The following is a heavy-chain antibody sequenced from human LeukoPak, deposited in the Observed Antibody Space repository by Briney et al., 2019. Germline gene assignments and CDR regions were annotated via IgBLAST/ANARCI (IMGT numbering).Heavy chain of an antibody. V-gene: IGHV3-23*01. CDR2: ISDNGGST. CDR3: ANPPPERSSWHFDY. D-gene: IGHD6-13*01. CDR1: GFTFSSYA. Sequence: QTGGSLRLSCAASGFTFSSYAMSWVRQAPGKGLEWVSTISDNGGSTYYADSVKGRFTISRDNSKNTLYLQMNSLRAEDTAVYYCANPPPERSSWHFDYWGQGALVTVSS. J-gene: IGHJ4*02.